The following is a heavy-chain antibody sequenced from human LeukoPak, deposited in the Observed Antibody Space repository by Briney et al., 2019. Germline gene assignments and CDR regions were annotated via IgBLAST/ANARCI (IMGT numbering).Heavy chain of an antibody. CDR2: VSGNGGDT. Sequence: GGSLRLSCAASGFTFSSYAMSWVRQAPGKGLEWVSTVSGNGGDTNYADSVKGRFTISRDNSKNTLYLQMNSLRAEDTAIFYCAKVYSSSWYLFFDSWGQGTLATVSS. V-gene: IGHV3-23*01. CDR3: AKVYSSSWYLFFDS. J-gene: IGHJ4*02. D-gene: IGHD6-13*01. CDR1: GFTFSSYA.